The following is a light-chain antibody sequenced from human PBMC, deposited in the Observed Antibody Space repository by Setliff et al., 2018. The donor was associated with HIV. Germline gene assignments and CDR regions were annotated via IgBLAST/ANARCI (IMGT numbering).Light chain of an antibody. Sequence: QSVLTQPPSVSGAPGQSVTISCAGGSSNIGAGYDVHWYQQLPGASPKLLIYGSSNRPSGVPDRFSGSKSGTSASLAITGLQAEYEADYYCQSYDSRLNVYVFATGTKVTVL. CDR1: SSNIGAGYD. CDR2: GSS. CDR3: QSYDSRLNVYV. J-gene: IGLJ1*01. V-gene: IGLV1-40*01.